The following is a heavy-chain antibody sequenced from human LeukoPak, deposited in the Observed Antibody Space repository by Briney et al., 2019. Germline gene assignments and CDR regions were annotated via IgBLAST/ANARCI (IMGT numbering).Heavy chain of an antibody. CDR3: ASISLRLPPDY. Sequence: GGSLRLSCAASGFTFSSYAMHWVRQAPGKGLEWVAVISYDGSNKYYADSVKGRFTISRDNSKSTLYLQMNSLRAEDTAVYYCASISLRLPPDYWGQGTLVTVSS. CDR2: ISYDGSNK. V-gene: IGHV3-30*04. CDR1: GFTFSSYA. J-gene: IGHJ4*02. D-gene: IGHD4-17*01.